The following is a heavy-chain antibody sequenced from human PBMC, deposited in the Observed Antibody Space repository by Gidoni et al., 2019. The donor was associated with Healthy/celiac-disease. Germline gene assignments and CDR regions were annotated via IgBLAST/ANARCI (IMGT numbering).Heavy chain of an antibody. V-gene: IGHV3-21*01. J-gene: IGHJ4*02. CDR2: ISSSSTYI. CDR3: ARDPTTAVLFYFDY. Sequence: EVQLVESGGGLVKPGGSLRLYCAASGFTFSSYSMNWVRQAPGKGLEWVSSISSSSTYIYYADSGKGRFTISRDNAKNSLYLQMNNLRAEDTAVYYCARDPTTAVLFYFDYWGQGTLVTVSS. D-gene: IGHD4-17*01. CDR1: GFTFSSYS.